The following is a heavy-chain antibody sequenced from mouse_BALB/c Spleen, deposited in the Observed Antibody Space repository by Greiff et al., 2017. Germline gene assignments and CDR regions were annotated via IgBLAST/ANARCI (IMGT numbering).Heavy chain of an antibody. J-gene: IGHJ4*01. D-gene: IGHD1-3*01. CDR1: GYTFSSYW. V-gene: IGHV1-9*01. CDR2: ILPGSGST. Sequence: QVHVKQSGAELMKPGASVKISCKATGYTFSSYWIEWVKQRPGHGLEWIGEILPGSGSTNYNEKFKGKATFTADTSSNTAYMQLSSLTSEDSAVYYCARGGDIYYYAMDYWGQGTSVTVSS. CDR3: ARGGDIYYYAMDY.